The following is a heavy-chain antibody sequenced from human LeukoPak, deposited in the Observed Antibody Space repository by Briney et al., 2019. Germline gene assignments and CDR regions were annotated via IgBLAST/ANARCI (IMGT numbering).Heavy chain of an antibody. CDR1: GASIINNNYH. J-gene: IGHJ5*02. D-gene: IGHD3-3*01. CDR2: VYHSGST. CDR3: AGHKYYNFWGSFNWFDP. Sequence: PSETLSLTCFVSGASIINNNYHWAWIRQPPGKGLEWIGSVYHSGSTSYNPSLKSRVTMSVDTSKNHFTLKLNSVTAADTAVYSCAGHKYYNFWGSFNWFDPWGQGILVTVSS. V-gene: IGHV4-39*01.